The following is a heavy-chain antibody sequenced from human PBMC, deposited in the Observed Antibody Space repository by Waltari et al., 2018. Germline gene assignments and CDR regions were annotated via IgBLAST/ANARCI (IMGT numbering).Heavy chain of an antibody. CDR3: GRESTTDWYVDH. CDR2: SKDDGSRT. Sequence: EVQMVESGGGLVQPGGSLRLSCAASGFTFSSHLMHWVRQGPGKGLVGGARSKDDGSRTAYADSVKGRVTISRDNAKNILYLEMSSLTAEDTAVYYCGRESTTDWYVDHWGQGTLVTVSS. V-gene: IGHV3-74*01. D-gene: IGHD3-9*01. J-gene: IGHJ4*02. CDR1: GFTFSSHL.